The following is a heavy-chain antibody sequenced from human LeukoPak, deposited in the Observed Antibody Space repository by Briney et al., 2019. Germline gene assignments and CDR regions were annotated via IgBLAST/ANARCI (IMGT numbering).Heavy chain of an antibody. V-gene: IGHV3-48*01. CDR1: GFTFSTYG. CDR2: ISSSSSTI. Sequence: EPGGSLRLSCAASGFTFSTYGLHWVRQAPGKGLEWVSYISSSSSTIYYADSVKGRFTISRDNAKNSLYLQMNSLRAEDTAVYYCARQNHYYYYMDVWGRGTTVTVSS. J-gene: IGHJ6*03. CDR3: ARQNHYYYYMDV.